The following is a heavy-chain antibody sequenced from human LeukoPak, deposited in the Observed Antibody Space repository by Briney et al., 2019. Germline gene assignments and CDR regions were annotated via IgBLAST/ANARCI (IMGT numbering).Heavy chain of an antibody. CDR1: GFTFCTYG. J-gene: IGHJ4*02. CDR3: AKDRCGAFCGGD. D-gene: IGHD2-21*01. Sequence: GGSLRLSCAASGFTFCTYGMSWVRQAPGKGLEWVSSISGSGYTIDYADSVRGRFTISRDNSKNTLYLQLNSLRAEDTALYFCAKDRCGAFCGGDWGQGTLVTVSS. V-gene: IGHV3-23*01. CDR2: ISGSGYTI.